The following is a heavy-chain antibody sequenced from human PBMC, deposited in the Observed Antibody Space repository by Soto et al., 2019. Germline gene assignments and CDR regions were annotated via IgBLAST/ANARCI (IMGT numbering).Heavy chain of an antibody. Sequence: EVQLWESGGGLVQPGGSLRLSCAVSGFTFSSHVMSWVRQAPGKGLEWVSAISGTGGTYYADSVKGRFTISRDNSKNALYLQMNNLRDEDTDVYYCAKDRRGAYCSGGICYSPDYWGQGTLVIVSS. CDR3: AKDRRGAYCSGGICYSPDY. CDR1: GFTFSSHV. CDR2: ISGTGGT. V-gene: IGHV3-23*01. D-gene: IGHD2-15*01. J-gene: IGHJ4*02.